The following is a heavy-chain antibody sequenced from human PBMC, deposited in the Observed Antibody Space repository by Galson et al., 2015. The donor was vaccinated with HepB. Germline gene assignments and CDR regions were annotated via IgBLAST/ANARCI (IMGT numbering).Heavy chain of an antibody. D-gene: IGHD3-3*01. CDR2: IIPIFGTA. CDR3: ARTGPPSTYYDFWSAKSGGYFDY. CDR1: GGTFSSYA. V-gene: IGHV1-69*13. Sequence: SVKVSCKASGGTFSSYAISWVRQAPGRGLEWMGGIIPIFGTANYAQKFQGRVTITADESTSTAYMELSSLRSEDTAVYYCARTGPPSTYYDFWSAKSGGYFDYWGQGTLVTVSS. J-gene: IGHJ4*02.